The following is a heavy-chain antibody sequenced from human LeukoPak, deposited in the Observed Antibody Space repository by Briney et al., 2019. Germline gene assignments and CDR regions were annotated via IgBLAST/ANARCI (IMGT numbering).Heavy chain of an antibody. J-gene: IGHJ4*02. Sequence: GGSLRLSCAASGFTLTTYTINWVRQAPGKGLEWVSSISASGSYKYFAASVRGRFTVSRDNAKNSLYLQMDSLRAEDTALYYCAKEGDVEGSGEYFDYWGQGTLVTVSS. CDR2: ISASGSYK. CDR3: AKEGDVEGSGEYFDY. D-gene: IGHD2-15*01. CDR1: GFTLTTYT. V-gene: IGHV3-21*04.